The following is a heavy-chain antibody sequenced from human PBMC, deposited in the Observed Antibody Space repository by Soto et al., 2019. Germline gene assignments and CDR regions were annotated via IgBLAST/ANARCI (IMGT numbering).Heavy chain of an antibody. Sequence: GGSLRLSCAASGFTFSTYAMSWVRQAPGKGLEWVSAISGSGGSTFYADSVKGRFTISRDISKNTLYLQLSSLRAEDTAVYYCAKEGKSGYYNFWSGYANFGYWGQGTLVTVSS. CDR2: ISGSGGST. CDR1: GFTFSTYA. CDR3: AKEGKSGYYNFWSGYANFGY. D-gene: IGHD3-3*01. V-gene: IGHV3-23*01. J-gene: IGHJ4*02.